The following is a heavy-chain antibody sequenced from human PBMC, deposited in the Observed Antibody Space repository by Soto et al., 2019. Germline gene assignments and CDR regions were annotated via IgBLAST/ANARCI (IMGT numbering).Heavy chain of an antibody. CDR2: ISGSGGTT. CDR1: GFTFSSYA. J-gene: IGHJ3*02. V-gene: IGHV3-23*01. Sequence: GGSLRLSCAASGFTFSSYAMSWVRQAPGKGLEWFSAISGSGGTTYYADSVKGRFTISRDNSKNTLYLQMNSLRAEDTAVYYCAKDGLGYYYDSSGYPNGAFDIWGQGTMVTVSS. D-gene: IGHD3-22*01. CDR3: AKDGLGYYYDSSGYPNGAFDI.